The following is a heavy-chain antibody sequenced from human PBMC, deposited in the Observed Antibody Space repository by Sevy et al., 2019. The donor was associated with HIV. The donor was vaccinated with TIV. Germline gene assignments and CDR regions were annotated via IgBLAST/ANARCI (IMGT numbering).Heavy chain of an antibody. Sequence: GSLRLSCAASGFTFSKYSMSWVRQAPGKGLEWVSTFSFGCGRINYVDSVKGRFTISRDDSKNTLYLQMNSLRAEDTAVYYCAREGCTKPHDYWGQGTLVTVSS. D-gene: IGHD2-8*01. V-gene: IGHV3-23*01. CDR2: FSFGCGRI. CDR1: GFTFSKYS. CDR3: AREGCTKPHDY. J-gene: IGHJ4*02.